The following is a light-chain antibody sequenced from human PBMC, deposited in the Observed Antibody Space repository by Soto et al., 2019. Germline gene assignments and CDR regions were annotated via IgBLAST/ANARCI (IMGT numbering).Light chain of an antibody. CDR1: QSISTW. J-gene: IGKJ1*01. Sequence: DIQMTQSPSTLSASAGDRVTITCRASQSISTWLAWYQQKPGKAPKLLISGASSLESGVPSRFSGSGSGTEFTLTISGLQPDDFATYYCQQYNSYSWTFGQGTKVDI. CDR3: QQYNSYSWT. CDR2: GAS. V-gene: IGKV1-5*01.